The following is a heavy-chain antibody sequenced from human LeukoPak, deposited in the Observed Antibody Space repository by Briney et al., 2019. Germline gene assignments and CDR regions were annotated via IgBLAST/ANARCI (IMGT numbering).Heavy chain of an antibody. V-gene: IGHV5-51*01. CDR1: GDCISSYW. CDR2: ICLCYTGT. D-gene: IGHD3-3*01. CDR3: ARAIVGSGSPSYYYDYYMDV. J-gene: IGHJ6*03. Sequence: GASLKISCTGSGDCISSYWYCWVRLRPPKGKGLKGIICLCYTGTRYSPSFQGQVTISADKSISTAYLQWSSLKASDTAMYYCARAIVGSGSPSYYYDYYMDVWGKGTGVTVSS.